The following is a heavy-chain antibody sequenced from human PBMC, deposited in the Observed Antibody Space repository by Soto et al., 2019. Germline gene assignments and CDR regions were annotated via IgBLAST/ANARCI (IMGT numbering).Heavy chain of an antibody. CDR3: ARGRYGDY. Sequence: QVHLVQSGAEVKKPGASVKVSCKGSGYDFTTYGITWVRQAPGQGLEWMAWISAHNGNTDYAQKLQGRVTVTRATSTRTAYMELRSLRSDDTAVYYCARGRYGDYWGQGALVTVSS. J-gene: IGHJ4*02. CDR2: ISAHNGNT. CDR1: GYDFTTYG. D-gene: IGHD1-1*01. V-gene: IGHV1-18*01.